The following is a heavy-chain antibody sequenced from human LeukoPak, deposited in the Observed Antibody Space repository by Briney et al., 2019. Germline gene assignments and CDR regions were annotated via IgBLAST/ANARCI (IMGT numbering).Heavy chain of an antibody. CDR2: ISGTGGST. D-gene: IGHD3-22*01. Sequence: GGSLRLSCTAFGLTFSNYGMTWVRQTPGKGLDWVSAISGTGGSTYYADSVKGRLTISRDNSKNTLYLQMNSLRAEDTAVYYCAKDRVVVVITTGAFDIWGQGTMVTVSS. V-gene: IGHV3-23*01. J-gene: IGHJ3*02. CDR1: GLTFSNYG. CDR3: AKDRVVVVITTGAFDI.